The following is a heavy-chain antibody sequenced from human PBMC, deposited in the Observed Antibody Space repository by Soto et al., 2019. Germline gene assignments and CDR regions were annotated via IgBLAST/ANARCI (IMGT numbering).Heavy chain of an antibody. CDR1: GYTFTSYG. D-gene: IGHD6-19*01. V-gene: IGHV1-18*01. CDR3: ARARRGAIAVAKRDYFDY. CDR2: ISAYNGNT. Sequence: ASVKVSCKASGYTFTSYGISWVRQAPGQGLEWMGWISAYNGNTNYAQKLQGRVTMTTDTSTSTAYMELRSLRSDDTAVYYCARARRGAIAVAKRDYFDYWGQGTLVTVSS. J-gene: IGHJ4*02.